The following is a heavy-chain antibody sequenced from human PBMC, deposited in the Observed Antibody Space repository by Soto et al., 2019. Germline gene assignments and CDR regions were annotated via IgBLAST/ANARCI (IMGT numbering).Heavy chain of an antibody. D-gene: IGHD2-2*01. Sequence: SETLSLTCTVSVGSISSYYWSWIRQPPGKGLEWIGYIYYTGSTNYNPSLKSRVSISVDTSKNQFSLKLRSVTAADTATYFCARGGVVVPAVTPLDVWGQGTTVTVS. CDR2: IYYTGST. V-gene: IGHV4-59*01. CDR1: VGSISSYY. J-gene: IGHJ6*02. CDR3: ARGGVVVPAVTPLDV.